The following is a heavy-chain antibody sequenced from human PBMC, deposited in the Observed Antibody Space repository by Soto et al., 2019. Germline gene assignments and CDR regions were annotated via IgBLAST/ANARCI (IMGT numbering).Heavy chain of an antibody. V-gene: IGHV1-69*01. CDR2: IIPIFGTA. Sequence: QVQLVQSGAEVKKPGSSVKVSCKASGGTSSSYAISWVRQAPGQGLEWMGGIIPIFGTANYAQKFQGRVTITADESTSTAYMELSSLRSEDTAVYYCARDWGVVVAATRGWFDPWGQGTLVTVSS. J-gene: IGHJ5*02. CDR3: ARDWGVVVAATRGWFDP. CDR1: GGTSSSYA. D-gene: IGHD2-15*01.